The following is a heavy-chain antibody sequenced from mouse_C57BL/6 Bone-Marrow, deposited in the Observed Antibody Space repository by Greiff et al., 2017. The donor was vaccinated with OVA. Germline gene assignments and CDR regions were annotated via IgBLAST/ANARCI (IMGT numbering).Heavy chain of an antibody. CDR1: GYTFTDYY. J-gene: IGHJ2*01. D-gene: IGHD2-4*01. Sequence: QVQLQQSGAELVRPGASVKLSCKASGYTFTDYYINWVKQRPGQGLEWIARIYPGSGNTYYNEKFKGKATLTAEKSSSTAYMQLSSLTSEDSAVYCCARVYYDYACDYWGQGTTLTVSS. CDR2: IYPGSGNT. CDR3: ARVYYDYACDY. V-gene: IGHV1-76*01.